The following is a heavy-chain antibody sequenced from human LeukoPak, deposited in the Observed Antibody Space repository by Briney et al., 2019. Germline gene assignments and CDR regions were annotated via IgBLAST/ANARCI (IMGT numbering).Heavy chain of an antibody. CDR2: INPNSGGT. Sequence: ASVKVSCKASGYTFTGYYMYWVRQAPGQGLEWMGRINPNSGGTNYAQKFQGRVTMTRDTSISTAYMELGRLRSDGTAVYYCSRETRRGPFHYWGQGTQVTVSS. J-gene: IGHJ4*02. V-gene: IGHV1-2*06. CDR3: SRETRRGPFHY. CDR1: GYTFTGYY. D-gene: IGHD3-10*01.